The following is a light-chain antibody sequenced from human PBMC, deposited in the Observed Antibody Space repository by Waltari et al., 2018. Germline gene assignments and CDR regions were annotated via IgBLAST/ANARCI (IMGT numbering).Light chain of an antibody. Sequence: DIQMTQSPSTLSASVGDRVIITCRASQSLSSWLAWYQQKPGKAPKLLIYKASNLQTGVPSRFSGSGSGTEFTLTISSLQPDDVATDYCQEYSSYSWTFGQGTKVEIK. V-gene: IGKV1-5*03. CDR3: QEYSSYSWT. CDR1: QSLSSW. CDR2: KAS. J-gene: IGKJ1*01.